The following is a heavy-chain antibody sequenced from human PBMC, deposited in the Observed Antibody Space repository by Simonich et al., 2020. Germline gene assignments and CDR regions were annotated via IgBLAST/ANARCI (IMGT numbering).Heavy chain of an antibody. J-gene: IGHJ5*02. CDR1: GFTFSSYA. D-gene: IGHD7-27*01. Sequence: QVQLVESGGGVVQPGRSLRLSCAASGFTFSSYAMHWVRQAPGKGLVWVAVISYDGSNKYYADFVKGRFTISRDNSKNTLYLQMNGLSAEDTAVYYCARDRNWGWFDPWGQGTLVTVSS. CDR2: ISYDGSNK. V-gene: IGHV3-30*07. CDR3: ARDRNWGWFDP.